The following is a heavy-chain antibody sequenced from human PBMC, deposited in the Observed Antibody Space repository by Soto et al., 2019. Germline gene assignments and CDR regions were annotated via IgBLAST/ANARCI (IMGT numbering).Heavy chain of an antibody. D-gene: IGHD3-10*01. CDR3: ARRGAGSGSFDY. Sequence: QVQLQESGPGLVKPSQTLSLTCAVSGASISRDDYYWSWIRQHPGKCLEWIGYLYNNGRAYYNPSPNSRVTKSSETSKSQFSLKLSSVTAADTAVYYCARRGAGSGSFDYWGQGALVTVSS. V-gene: IGHV4-31*11. J-gene: IGHJ4*02. CDR2: LYNNGRA. CDR1: GASISRDDYY.